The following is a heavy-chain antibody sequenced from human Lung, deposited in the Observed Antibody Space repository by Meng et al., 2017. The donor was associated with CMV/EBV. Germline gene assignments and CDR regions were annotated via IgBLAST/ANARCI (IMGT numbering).Heavy chain of an antibody. CDR3: ARWRSGYHHYYYGMAV. Sequence: GESLKISCAASGFTFSSYWMSWVRQAPGKGLEWVANIKQDGSEKYYVDSVKGRFTISRDNAKNSLYLQMNSLRAEDTAVYYCARWRSGYHHYYYGMAVWGPGNXV. D-gene: IGHD3-22*01. V-gene: IGHV3-7*01. CDR2: IKQDGSEK. CDR1: GFTFSSYW. J-gene: IGHJ6*02.